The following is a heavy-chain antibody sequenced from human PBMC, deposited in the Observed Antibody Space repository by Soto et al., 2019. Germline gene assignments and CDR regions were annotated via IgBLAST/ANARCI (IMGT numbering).Heavy chain of an antibody. V-gene: IGHV3-48*02. Sequence: GGSLRLSCAASVFTFSSYSMNWVRQAPGKGLEWVSYISSSSSTIYYADSVKGRFTISRDNAKNSLYLQMNSLRDEDTAVYYCASGYSNLYYYYYGMDVWGQGTTVTVSS. CDR2: ISSSSSTI. J-gene: IGHJ6*02. D-gene: IGHD4-4*01. CDR1: VFTFSSYS. CDR3: ASGYSNLYYYYYGMDV.